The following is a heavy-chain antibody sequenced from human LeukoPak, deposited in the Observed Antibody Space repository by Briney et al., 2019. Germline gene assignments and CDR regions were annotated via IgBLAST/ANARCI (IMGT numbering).Heavy chain of an antibody. V-gene: IGHV1-2*02. CDR1: GYTFTGYY. Sequence: ASVKVSCKASGYTFTGYYMHWVRQAPGQGLEWMGWINPNSGGTNYAQKFQGRVTMTRDTSISTAYMELSRLRSDDTAVYYCARASYCSSTSCSLLTFDYWGQGTLVTVSS. CDR2: INPNSGGT. J-gene: IGHJ4*02. CDR3: ARASYCSSTSCSLLTFDY. D-gene: IGHD2-2*01.